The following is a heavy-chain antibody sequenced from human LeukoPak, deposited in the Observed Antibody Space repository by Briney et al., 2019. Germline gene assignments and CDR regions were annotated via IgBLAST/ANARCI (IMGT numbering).Heavy chain of an antibody. CDR3: ARAPYGGKAIGPYDY. Sequence: GGSLRLSCAASRFTFSDYYMSWIRQAPGKGLEWVSYISSSGSTIYYADSVKGRFTISGDNAKNSLYLQMNSLRAEDTAVYYCARAPYGGKAIGPYDYWGQGTLVTVSS. CDR2: ISSSGSTI. D-gene: IGHD4-23*01. V-gene: IGHV3-11*04. J-gene: IGHJ4*02. CDR1: RFTFSDYY.